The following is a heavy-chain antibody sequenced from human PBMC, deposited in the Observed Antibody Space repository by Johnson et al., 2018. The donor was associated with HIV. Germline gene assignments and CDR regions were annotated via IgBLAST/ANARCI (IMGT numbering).Heavy chain of an antibody. CDR3: ARVGTVRDAFDI. J-gene: IGHJ3*02. CDR1: GFTVSSNY. Sequence: VQLVESGGGLVQPGGSLRLSCVASGFTVSSNYMSWVRQAPGKGLEWVGRIKSKTDGGTTDYAAPVKGRFTISRDDSKNTLYLQMNSLRAEDTAVYYCARVGTVRDAFDIWGQGTMVTVSP. V-gene: IGHV3-15*01. CDR2: IKSKTDGGTT. D-gene: IGHD7-27*01.